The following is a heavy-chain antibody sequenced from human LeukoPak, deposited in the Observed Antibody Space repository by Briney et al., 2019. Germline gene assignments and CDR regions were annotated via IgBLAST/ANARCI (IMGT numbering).Heavy chain of an antibody. J-gene: IGHJ5*02. V-gene: IGHV4-34*01. D-gene: IGHD2-8*02. Sequence: SETLSLTCAAYGGTFSDYYWTWIRQPPGKGLEWIGEINHSGRTKYNPSLKSRVTISVDTSKSQFSLVLKSVTAADTAAYYDARGRGVFYRDWFVQGGQGTLVTVSS. CDR1: GGTFSDYY. CDR2: INHSGRT. CDR3: ARGRGVFYRDWFVQ.